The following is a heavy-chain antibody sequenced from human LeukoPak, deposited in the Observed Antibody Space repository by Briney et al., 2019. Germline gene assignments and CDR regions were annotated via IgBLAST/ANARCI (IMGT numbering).Heavy chain of an antibody. Sequence: SETLSLTCTVSGGSISGYYWGWIRQPPGKGLEWIGIIYHSGRTDYNPSLKSRVTISEDTSKNQFSLKLSSVTAADTAVYYCARAFRGIFGVFEAFDIWGQGTMVTVSS. J-gene: IGHJ3*02. CDR2: IYHSGRT. D-gene: IGHD3-3*01. V-gene: IGHV4-38-2*02. CDR3: ARAFRGIFGVFEAFDI. CDR1: GGSISGYY.